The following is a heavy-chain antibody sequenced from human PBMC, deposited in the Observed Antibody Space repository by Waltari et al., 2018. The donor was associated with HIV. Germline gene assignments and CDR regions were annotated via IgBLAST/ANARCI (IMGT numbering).Heavy chain of an antibody. J-gene: IGHJ4*02. V-gene: IGHV3-23*01. D-gene: IGHD3-16*02. CDR2: ISGSGGST. CDR1: GFTFSSYA. CDR3: AKGGYDYIWGSYRYNANY. Sequence: EVQLLESGGGLVQPGGSLRLSCAASGFTFSSYAMSWVRQAPGKGLEWVSAISGSGGSTYYADSVKGRFTISRDNSKNTLYLQMNSLRAEDTAVYYCAKGGYDYIWGSYRYNANYWGQGTLVTVSS.